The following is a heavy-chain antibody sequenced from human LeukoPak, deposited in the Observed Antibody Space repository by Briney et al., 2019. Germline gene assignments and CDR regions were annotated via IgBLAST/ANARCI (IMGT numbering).Heavy chain of an antibody. CDR3: ARHTVAGTRY. J-gene: IGHJ4*02. CDR2: IFTSGST. V-gene: IGHV4-4*07. D-gene: IGHD6-19*01. CDR1: GASISSYS. Sequence: TSETLSLTCSVSGASISSYSWTWIRQPAGEGLEWIGRIFTSGSTNYNPSLKSRVTISVDTSKNQFSLKLSSVTAADTAVYYCARHTVAGTRYWGQGTLSPSPQ.